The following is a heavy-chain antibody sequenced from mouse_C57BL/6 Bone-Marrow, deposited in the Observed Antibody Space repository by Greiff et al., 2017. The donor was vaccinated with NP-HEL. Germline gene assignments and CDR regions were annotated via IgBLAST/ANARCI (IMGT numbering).Heavy chain of an antibody. Sequence: EVMLVESGGGLVKPGGSLKLSCAASGFTFSDYGMHWVRQAPEKGLEWVAYISSGSSTIYYADTVKGRFTISRDNAKNTLFLQMTSLRSEDTAMYYCARRWLLHAMDYWGQGTSVTVSS. V-gene: IGHV5-17*01. J-gene: IGHJ4*01. CDR3: ARRWLLHAMDY. CDR2: ISSGSSTI. CDR1: GFTFSDYG. D-gene: IGHD2-3*01.